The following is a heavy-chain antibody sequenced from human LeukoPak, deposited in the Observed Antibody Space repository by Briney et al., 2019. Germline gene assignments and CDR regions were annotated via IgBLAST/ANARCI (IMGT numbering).Heavy chain of an antibody. CDR3: AKDLGEQWLVRAFDY. J-gene: IGHJ4*02. CDR1: GFTFSSYA. V-gene: IGHV3-30*04. CDR2: ISYDGSNK. Sequence: PGGSLRLSCAASGFTFSSYAMHWVRQAPGKGLEWVAVISYDGSNKYYADSVKGRFTISRDNSKNTLYLQMNSLRAEDTAVYYCAKDLGEQWLVRAFDYWGQGTLVTVSS. D-gene: IGHD6-19*01.